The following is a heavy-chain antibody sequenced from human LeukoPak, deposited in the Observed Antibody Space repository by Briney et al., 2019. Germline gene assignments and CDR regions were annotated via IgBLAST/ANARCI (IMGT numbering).Heavy chain of an antibody. D-gene: IGHD3-16*01. V-gene: IGHV4-39*01. Sequence: PSETLSLTCTVSGGSISSRSYYWGWIRQPPGKGLEWIASIYYSGSTSHNPSLKSRVTISVDTSKNQVSLKLSSVTAADTAVYYCARRRFGDSALDYWGQGTMVSVSS. CDR2: IYYSGST. CDR1: GGSISSRSYY. CDR3: ARRRFGDSALDY. J-gene: IGHJ4*02.